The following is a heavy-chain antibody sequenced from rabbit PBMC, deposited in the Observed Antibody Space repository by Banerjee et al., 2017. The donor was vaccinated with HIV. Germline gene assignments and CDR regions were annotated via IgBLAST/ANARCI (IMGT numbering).Heavy chain of an antibody. CDR3: ARDTGSSFSSYGMDL. Sequence: QEQLEESGGDLVKPGASLTLTCTASGFSFSNNYVMCWVRQAPGKGLEWIACISAGSSDNTYSATWAKGRFTCSKTSSTTVTLQMTSLTVADTATYFCARDTGSSFSSYGMDLWGPGTLVTVS. D-gene: IGHD8-1*01. V-gene: IGHV1S45*01. J-gene: IGHJ6*01. CDR1: GFSFSNNYV. CDR2: ISAGSSDNT.